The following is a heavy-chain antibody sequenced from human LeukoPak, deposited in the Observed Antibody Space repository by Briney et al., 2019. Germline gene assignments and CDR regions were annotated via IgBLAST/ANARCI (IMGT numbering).Heavy chain of an antibody. CDR1: GGSISSSSYY. CDR2: IYYSGST. Sequence: SETLSLTCTVSGGSISSSSYYWGWIRQPPGKGLEWIGSIYYSGSTYYNPSLKSRVTMSVDTSKKQFSLRLNSVTAADTGVYYCARVSRITLIVGHDAFDMWGQGTMVTVSS. CDR3: ARVSRITLIVGHDAFDM. J-gene: IGHJ3*02. V-gene: IGHV4-39*07. D-gene: IGHD1-26*01.